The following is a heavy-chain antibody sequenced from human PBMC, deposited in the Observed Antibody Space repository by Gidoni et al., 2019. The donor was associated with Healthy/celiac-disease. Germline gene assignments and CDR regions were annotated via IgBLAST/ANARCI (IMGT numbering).Heavy chain of an antibody. V-gene: IGHV1-69*01. J-gene: IGHJ5*02. CDR3: ARDRYSGYVKGWFDP. CDR1: GGTFSSYA. Sequence: QVQLVQSGAEVTKPGSSVKVSCKASGGTFSSYAISWVRQAPGQGRELMGGIIPIFGTANYAQKFQGRVTITADESTSTAYMELSSLRSEDTAVYYCARDRYSGYVKGWFDPWGQGTLVTVSS. D-gene: IGHD5-12*01. CDR2: IIPIFGTA.